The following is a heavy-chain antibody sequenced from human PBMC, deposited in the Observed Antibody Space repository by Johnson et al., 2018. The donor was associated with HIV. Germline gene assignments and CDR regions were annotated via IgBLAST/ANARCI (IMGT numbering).Heavy chain of an antibody. D-gene: IGHD2-8*02. CDR2: MYGGGST. J-gene: IGHJ3*02. Sequence: VQLVESGGGLVQPGGSLRLSCAASGFTVTNKYMSWVRQAPGKGLEWVSVMYGGGSTYHADSVKGRFSLSRDNAKNSLYLQMNSLRAEDTAVYYCARGPSQLYWPDVAFDIWGQGTMVTVSS. CDR3: ARGPSQLYWPDVAFDI. V-gene: IGHV3-66*01. CDR1: GFTVTNKY.